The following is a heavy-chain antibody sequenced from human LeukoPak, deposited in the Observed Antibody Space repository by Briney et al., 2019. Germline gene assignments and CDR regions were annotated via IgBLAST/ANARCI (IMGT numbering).Heavy chain of an antibody. V-gene: IGHV4-61*02. CDR2: IYTSGST. J-gene: IGHJ5*02. CDR3: ARGLPTALNWFDP. D-gene: IGHD2-2*01. Sequence: SETLSLTCTVSGGSISSGSYYWSWIRQPAGKGLEWIGRIYTSGSTNYNPSLKGRVTISVDTSKNQFSLKLSSVTAADTAVYYCARGLPTALNWFDPWGQGTLVTVSS. CDR1: GGSISSGSYY.